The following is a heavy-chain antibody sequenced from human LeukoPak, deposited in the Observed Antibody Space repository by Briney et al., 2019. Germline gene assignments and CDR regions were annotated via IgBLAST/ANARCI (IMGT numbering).Heavy chain of an antibody. Sequence: SETLSLTCAVYGGSFSGYYWSWIRQPPGKGLEWIGEINHSGSTNYNPSLKSRVTISVDTSKNQFSLKLSSVTAADTAVYYCAGTRVGAVPYWGQGTLVTVSS. CDR1: GGSFSGYY. J-gene: IGHJ4*02. V-gene: IGHV4-34*01. CDR2: INHSGST. D-gene: IGHD1-26*01. CDR3: AGTRVGAVPY.